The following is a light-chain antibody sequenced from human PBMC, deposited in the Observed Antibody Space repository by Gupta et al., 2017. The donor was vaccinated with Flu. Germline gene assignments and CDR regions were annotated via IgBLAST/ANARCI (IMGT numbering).Light chain of an antibody. CDR1: RSVGRY. CDR3: QQRSSGHPVYT. J-gene: IGKJ2*01. V-gene: IGKV3-11*01. Sequence: EIVLTQSQATLSLSPGERATLSCRASRSVGRYLAWYQQKPGQAPMGLIYDASKRATGVTDRFSGSGAGTDFNLTISSREPEDFEVYFCQQRSSGHPVYTFGQGTKMEIK. CDR2: DAS.